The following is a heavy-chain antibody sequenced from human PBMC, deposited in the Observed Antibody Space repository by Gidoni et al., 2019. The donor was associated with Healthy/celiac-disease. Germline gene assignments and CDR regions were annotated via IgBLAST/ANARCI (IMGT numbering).Heavy chain of an antibody. CDR2: IYYSGST. CDR3: ASELLWFGRGYYYGMDV. V-gene: IGHV4-39*01. Sequence: QLQLQESGPGLVKPSETLSLTCTVSGGSISSSSYYWGWIRQPPGKGLEWIGSIYYSGSTYYNPSLKSRVTISVDTSKNQFSLKLSSVTAADTAVYYCASELLWFGRGYYYGMDVWGQGTTVTVSS. D-gene: IGHD3-10*01. J-gene: IGHJ6*02. CDR1: GGSISSSSYY.